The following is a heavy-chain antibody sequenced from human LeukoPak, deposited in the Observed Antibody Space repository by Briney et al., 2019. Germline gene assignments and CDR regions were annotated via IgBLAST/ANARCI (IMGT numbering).Heavy chain of an antibody. CDR2: IYYSGST. V-gene: IGHV4-39*01. D-gene: IGHD2-15*01. CDR1: GGSISSYY. CDR3: TMYGLLDYMDV. Sequence: SETLSLTCTVSGGSISSYYWGWIRQPPGKGLEWIGSIYYSGSTYYNPSLKSRVTISVDTSKNQFSLKLSSVTAADTAVYYCTMYGLLDYMDVWCKGTTVTVSS. J-gene: IGHJ6*03.